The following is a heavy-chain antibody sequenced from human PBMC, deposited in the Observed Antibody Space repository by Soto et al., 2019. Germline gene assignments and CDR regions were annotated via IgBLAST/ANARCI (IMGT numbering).Heavy chain of an antibody. CDR2: IDYSGST. J-gene: IGHJ4*02. D-gene: IGHD3-22*01. CDR3: ASRLVYYYDSSGYTY. CDR1: GCSISSSRYY. V-gene: IGHV4-39*01. Sequence: XETLSLTCTVAGCSISSSRYYWGWIRQPPGKGLEWIGIIDYSGSTYYNPSLKSRVTISVDTSKNQFSLKLSSVTAADTAVYYCASRLVYYYDSSGYTYWGQGTLVTVSS.